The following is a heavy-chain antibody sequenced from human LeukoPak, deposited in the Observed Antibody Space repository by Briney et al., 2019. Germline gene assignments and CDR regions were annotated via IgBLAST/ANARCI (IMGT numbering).Heavy chain of an antibody. CDR1: GYTFTSYG. CDR3: ARVGLSEYNWNDGEDY. D-gene: IGHD1-20*01. J-gene: IGHJ4*02. V-gene: IGHV1-18*01. Sequence: ASVKVSCKASGYTFTSYGISWVRQAPGQGLEWMGWISAYNGNTNYAQKLQGRVTMTTDTSTSTAYMELRSLRSDDTAVYYCARVGLSEYNWNDGEDYWGQRTLVTVSS. CDR2: ISAYNGNT.